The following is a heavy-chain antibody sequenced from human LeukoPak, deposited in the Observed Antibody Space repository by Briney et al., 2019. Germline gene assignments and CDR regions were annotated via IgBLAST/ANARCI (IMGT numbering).Heavy chain of an antibody. J-gene: IGHJ3*02. CDR3: ARHVSPDGDDAFDI. D-gene: IGHD4-17*01. Sequence: PSETLSLTCTVSGDSISSGGYYWSWIRQPPGKGLEWIAHIYHSGSTSYNPSLKSRVTISVDRSKNQFSLKLSSVTAADTAVYYCARHVSPDGDDAFDIWGQGTMVTVSS. CDR2: IYHSGST. V-gene: IGHV4-30-2*01. CDR1: GDSISSGGYY.